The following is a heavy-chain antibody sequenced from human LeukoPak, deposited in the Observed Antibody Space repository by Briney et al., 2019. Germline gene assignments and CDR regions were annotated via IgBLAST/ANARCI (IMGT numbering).Heavy chain of an antibody. V-gene: IGHV1-18*01. CDR3: ARAKSYCGGDCYPDFDY. CDR1: GYTFTSYG. D-gene: IGHD2-21*02. CDR2: ISAYNGNT. Sequence: ASVKVSCKASGYTFTSYGVSWVRQAPGQGLEWMGWISAYNGNTNYAQKLQGRVTMTTDTSTSTAYMELRSLRSDDTAVYYCARAKSYCGGDCYPDFDYWGQGTLVTVSS. J-gene: IGHJ4*02.